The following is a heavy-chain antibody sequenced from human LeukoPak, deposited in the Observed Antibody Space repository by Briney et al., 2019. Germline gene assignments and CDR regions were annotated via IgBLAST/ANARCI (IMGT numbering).Heavy chain of an antibody. V-gene: IGHV4-39*07. CDR1: GGPISSSRYC. CDR2: IYYSGST. CDR3: ARDPYGSWLYGMDV. D-gene: IGHD6-13*01. Sequence: KTSETLSLTCTVSGGPISSSRYCWGWIRQPPGKGLEWIGSIYYSGSTYSNPSLKSRVTISVATSKNQFSLKLSSVTAADTAVYYCARDPYGSWLYGMDVWGQGTTVTVSS. J-gene: IGHJ6*02.